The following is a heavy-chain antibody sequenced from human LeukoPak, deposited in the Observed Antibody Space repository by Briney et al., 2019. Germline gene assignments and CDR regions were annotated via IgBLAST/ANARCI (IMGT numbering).Heavy chain of an antibody. CDR2: ISSSSSYI. V-gene: IGHV3-21*01. D-gene: IGHD1-26*01. Sequence: GGSLRLSCAASGFTFSSYSMNWVRQAPGKGLEWVSSISSSSSYIYYADSVKGRFTISRDNAKNSLYLQMNSLRAEDTAVYYCARARPIPVGKNRPDAFDIWGQGTMVTVSS. CDR3: ARARPIPVGKNRPDAFDI. CDR1: GFTFSSYS. J-gene: IGHJ3*02.